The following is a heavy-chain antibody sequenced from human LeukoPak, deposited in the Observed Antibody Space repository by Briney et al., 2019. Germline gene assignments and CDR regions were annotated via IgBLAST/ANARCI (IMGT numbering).Heavy chain of an antibody. Sequence: SETLSLTCTVSGGSISSGSYYWSWIRQPAGKGLEWIGRIYTSGSTNYDPSLKSRVTISFDTSKNQFSLRLSSVTAADTAVYYCARGRSTMVRGVFDYWGQGTLVTVSS. J-gene: IGHJ4*02. CDR1: GGSISSGSYY. CDR3: ARGRSTMVRGVFDY. V-gene: IGHV4-61*02. D-gene: IGHD3-10*01. CDR2: IYTSGST.